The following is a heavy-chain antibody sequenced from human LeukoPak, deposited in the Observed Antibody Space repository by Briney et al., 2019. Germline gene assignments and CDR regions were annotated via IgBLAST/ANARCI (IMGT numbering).Heavy chain of an antibody. D-gene: IGHD3-3*01. CDR3: ARAPFWSDPHLSGYYYYMDV. J-gene: IGHJ6*03. V-gene: IGHV3-7*01. Sequence: GGSLRLSCAASGFTFSRYWMSWVRQAPGKGLEWVANIKQDGSEKYYVDSVRGRFTISRDNAKNSLYLQMNSLRAEDTAVYYCARAPFWSDPHLSGYYYYMDVWGKGTTVTVSS. CDR1: GFTFSRYW. CDR2: IKQDGSEK.